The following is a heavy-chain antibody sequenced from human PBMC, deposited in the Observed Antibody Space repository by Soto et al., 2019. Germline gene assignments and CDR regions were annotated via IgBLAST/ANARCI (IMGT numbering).Heavy chain of an antibody. CDR2: ISYDGSNK. D-gene: IGHD1-1*01. J-gene: IGHJ4*02. CDR3: ALEGFDY. CDR1: GFTFSSYA. V-gene: IGHV3-30-3*01. Sequence: QVQLVESGGGVVQPGRSLRLSCAASGFTFSSYAMHWVRQAPGKGLEWVAVISYDGSNKYYADSVKGRFTISRDNSKNTLYLQRNSLRAEDTAVYYCALEGFDYWGQGTLVTVSS.